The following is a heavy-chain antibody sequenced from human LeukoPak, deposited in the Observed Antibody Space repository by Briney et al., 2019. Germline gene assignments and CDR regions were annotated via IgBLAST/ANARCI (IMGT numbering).Heavy chain of an antibody. J-gene: IGHJ4*02. Sequence: GGSLRLSCTGSGFPFSSYGMHWVRQTPGRGLEWVAFIRYDGKTEYYADPVKGRFTIAREDSHSTVHLHMKDLRPDDAAVYFCAKDLNTVVTQYFDSWGQGTLVSVSS. V-gene: IGHV3-30*02. D-gene: IGHD2-21*02. CDR1: GFPFSSYG. CDR3: AKDLNTVVTQYFDS. CDR2: IRYDGKTE.